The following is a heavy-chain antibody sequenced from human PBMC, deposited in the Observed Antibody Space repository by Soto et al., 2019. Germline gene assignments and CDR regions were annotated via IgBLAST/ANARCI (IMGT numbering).Heavy chain of an antibody. CDR1: GGTFSSYT. J-gene: IGHJ5*02. V-gene: IGHV1-69*01. CDR3: AREGAGMAATFDP. D-gene: IGHD1-1*01. CDR2: IIAIFGTT. Sequence: VQLVQSGAEVKKPGSSVKVSCKASGGTFSSYTMTWVRQAPGQGPEWMGGIIAIFGTTNYAQRFQGRITITADVPTSTAYMELISLTSEDTAVYYCAREGAGMAATFDPWGQGTLVPVSS.